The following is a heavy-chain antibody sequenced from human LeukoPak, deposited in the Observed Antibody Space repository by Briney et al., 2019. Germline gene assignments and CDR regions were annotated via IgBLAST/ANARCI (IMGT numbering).Heavy chain of an antibody. CDR2: THRSGDT. J-gene: IGHJ4*02. Sequence: PSETLSLTCAVYGVSISSGNWWTWVRQPPGKGLEWIGETHRSGDTKYNPSLNGRVTISMDNSKNQLSLNLISVTAADTAMYYCATRDQSRTFLVPLDSWGQGTPVTVSS. CDR1: GVSISSGNW. D-gene: IGHD3-3*02. V-gene: IGHV4/OR15-8*02. CDR3: ATRDQSRTFLVPLDS.